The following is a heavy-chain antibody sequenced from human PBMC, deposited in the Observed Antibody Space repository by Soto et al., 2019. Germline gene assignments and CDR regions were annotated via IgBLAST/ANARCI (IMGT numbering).Heavy chain of an antibody. J-gene: IGHJ5*02. D-gene: IGHD7-27*01. CDR1: VRPLMDYY. Sequence: PXQTRCLTCSVEVRPLMDYYWSWIRQPPGKGLEWIGEINHSGSTNYNPSLKSRVTISVDTSKNQFSLKLSSVTAADTAVYYGARGWVNWFDQWGQGTMVTVSS. CDR3: ARGWVNWFDQ. CDR2: INHSGST. V-gene: IGHV4-34*01.